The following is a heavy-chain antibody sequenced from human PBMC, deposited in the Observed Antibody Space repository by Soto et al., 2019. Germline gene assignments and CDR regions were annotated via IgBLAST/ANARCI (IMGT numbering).Heavy chain of an antibody. V-gene: IGHV3-15*07. J-gene: IGHJ4*01. CDR1: GFIFSNAW. CDR2: LNSKIDGGTP. Sequence: EVQLVESGGGLVKPGGSLRLSCGGSGFIFSNAWMHWVRQAPGKGLEWVGRLNSKIDGGTPDYNAPVKGRFTISRDDTKSTMFLQMNSLRTEDTAVYYCTTDRPYDYDSSSHDHWGHGTVVTVSS. D-gene: IGHD3-22*01. CDR3: TTDRPYDYDSSSHDH.